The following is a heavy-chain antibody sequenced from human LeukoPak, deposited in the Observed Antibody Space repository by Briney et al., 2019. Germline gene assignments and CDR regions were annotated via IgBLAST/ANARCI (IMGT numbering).Heavy chain of an antibody. J-gene: IGHJ4*02. CDR1: GYTFTDYY. Sequence: VASVKVSCKASGYTFTDYYMHWVRQAPGQGLEWMGWINPNSGGANYAQKFQGRVTMTRDTSISTAYMELSRLRSDDTAVYYCARDNGGSYPDYWGQGTLVPVSS. V-gene: IGHV1-2*02. CDR3: ARDNGGSYPDY. CDR2: INPNSGGA. D-gene: IGHD1-26*01.